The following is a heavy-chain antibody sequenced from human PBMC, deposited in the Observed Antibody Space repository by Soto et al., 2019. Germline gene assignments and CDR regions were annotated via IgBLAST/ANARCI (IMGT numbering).Heavy chain of an antibody. D-gene: IGHD6-19*01. CDR3: AMIDYSSGSDY. V-gene: IGHV1-69*13. CDR2: IIPIFGTT. CDR1: GGTFSSYP. J-gene: IGHJ4*02. Sequence: SVKVSCKASGGTFSSYPLSWVRQAPGQGLEWMGGIIPIFGTTKYAQKFQGRVTIIADESTTTAYMELSSLRSEDTAVYYCAMIDYSSGSDYWGQGTLVTV.